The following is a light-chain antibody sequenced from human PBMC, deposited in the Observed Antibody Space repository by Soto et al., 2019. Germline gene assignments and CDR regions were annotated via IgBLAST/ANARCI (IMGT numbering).Light chain of an antibody. V-gene: IGKV3-20*01. J-gene: IGKJ1*01. CDR2: HAS. Sequence: EIVLTQSPGTLSLSPGERATLSCRASQSLSSSNLAWYQHKPGQAPRLLIYHASSRATGIPDRFSGSGSGTDFTLTINRVEPEDFAVYFCQQYAGSPRTFGQGTKVEIK. CDR1: QSLSSSN. CDR3: QQYAGSPRT.